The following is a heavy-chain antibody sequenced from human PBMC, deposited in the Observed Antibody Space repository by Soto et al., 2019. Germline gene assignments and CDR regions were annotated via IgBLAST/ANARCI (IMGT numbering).Heavy chain of an antibody. CDR1: GYTFSSYA. J-gene: IGHJ6*02. CDR3: ARGGYYDSSGARNYHYYGMNV. D-gene: IGHD3-22*01. Sequence: QAQLVQSGAEVKKPGASVRVSCKATGYTFSSYAISWVRQAPGQGLEWLGWISPYSDETQYAQKTQGRVFMTIDRSARTADLALRSLRSDDTAVYYCARGGYYDSSGARNYHYYGMNVWGQGTTVTVSS. CDR2: ISPYSDET. V-gene: IGHV1-18*01.